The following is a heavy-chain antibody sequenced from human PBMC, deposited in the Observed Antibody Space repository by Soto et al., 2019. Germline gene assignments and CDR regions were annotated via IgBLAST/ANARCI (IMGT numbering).Heavy chain of an antibody. D-gene: IGHD6-13*01. CDR2: IYYSGIT. J-gene: IGHJ4*02. Sequence: SETLSLTCTVSGGSISSYYWSWIRQPPGKGLEWIGYIYYSGITNYDPSLKSRVTISVDTSKNQFSLKLTSVTAADTAVYYCARDWAAAGPFDYWGQGTLVTVS. V-gene: IGHV4-59*12. CDR3: ARDWAAAGPFDY. CDR1: GGSISSYY.